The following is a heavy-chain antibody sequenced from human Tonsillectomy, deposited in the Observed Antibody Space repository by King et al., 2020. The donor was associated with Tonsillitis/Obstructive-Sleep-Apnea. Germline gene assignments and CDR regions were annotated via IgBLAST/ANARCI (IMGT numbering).Heavy chain of an antibody. Sequence: VQLQQWGAGLLKPSETLSLTGAVYGGSFSGYYWCWIRQPPGKGREWFGEFNHSGSTNYNPSLKRRVTVSVDTSKNPFSLKMSSVPAADTAAYYCASRYSSSGNNWFDPWGQGTLVTVSS. J-gene: IGHJ5*02. V-gene: IGHV4-34*01. CDR1: GGSFSGYY. CDR3: ASRYSSSGNNWFDP. D-gene: IGHD6-13*01. CDR2: FNHSGST.